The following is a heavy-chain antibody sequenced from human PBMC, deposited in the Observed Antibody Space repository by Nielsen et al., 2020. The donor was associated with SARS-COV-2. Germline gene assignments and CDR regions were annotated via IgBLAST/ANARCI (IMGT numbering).Heavy chain of an antibody. CDR2: IIPILGIA. V-gene: IGHV1-69*04. CDR1: GGTFSSYA. Sequence: SVKVSCKASGGTFSSYAISWVRQAPGQGLEWMGRIIPILGIANYAQKFQGRVTITADKSTSTAYMELSSLRSEDTAVYYCAGGAFRYDFWSGYLFDYWGQGTLVTVSS. J-gene: IGHJ4*02. CDR3: AGGAFRYDFWSGYLFDY. D-gene: IGHD3-3*01.